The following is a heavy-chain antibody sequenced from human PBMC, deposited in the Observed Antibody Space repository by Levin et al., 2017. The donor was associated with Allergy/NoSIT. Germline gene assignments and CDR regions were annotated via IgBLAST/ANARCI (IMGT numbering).Heavy chain of an antibody. V-gene: IGHV3-21*01. D-gene: IGHD3-10*01. Sequence: GGSLRLSCAASGFTFSSYSMNWVRQAPGKGLEWVSSISSSSSYIYYADSVKGRFTISRDNAKNSLYLQMNSLRAEDTAVYYCARAHRDYYGMDVWGQGTTVTVSS. CDR3: ARAHRDYYGMDV. CDR1: GFTFSSYS. CDR2: ISSSSSYI. J-gene: IGHJ6*02.